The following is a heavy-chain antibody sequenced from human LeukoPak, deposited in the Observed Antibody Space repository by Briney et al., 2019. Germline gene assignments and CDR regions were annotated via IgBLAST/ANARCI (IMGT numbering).Heavy chain of an antibody. V-gene: IGHV4-39*01. CDR2: IYYSGST. CDR3: ARLYRANYYDSTGSSGRSMGIDY. Sequence: SETLSLTCTVSDGSISSSTYYWGWIRQPPGKGLEWIGTIYYSGSTYYKPSLKSRVTFFVDTSKNQFSLKLSSVTAADTAVYYCARLYRANYYDSTGSSGRSMGIDYWGQGTLVTVSS. CDR1: DGSISSSTYY. D-gene: IGHD3-22*01. J-gene: IGHJ4*02.